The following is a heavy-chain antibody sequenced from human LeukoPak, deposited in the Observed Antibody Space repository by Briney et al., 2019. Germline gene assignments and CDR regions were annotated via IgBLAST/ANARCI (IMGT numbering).Heavy chain of an antibody. D-gene: IGHD3-22*01. Sequence: SETLSLTCTVSGGSISTYYWSWIRQPPGKGLEWIGDVYYSGSTNYNPSLKSRVTISVDTSKNQFSLKLSSVTAADTAVCYCARAHDSSGLTFDYWGQGTLVTVSS. J-gene: IGHJ4*02. CDR1: GGSISTYY. CDR2: VYYSGST. CDR3: ARAHDSSGLTFDY. V-gene: IGHV4-59*08.